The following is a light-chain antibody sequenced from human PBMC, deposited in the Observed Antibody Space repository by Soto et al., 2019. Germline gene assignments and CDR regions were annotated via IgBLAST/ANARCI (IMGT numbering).Light chain of an antibody. Sequence: DIAMTQSPDSLAVSLGERATINCKSSQGVLYSSNIKNYLAWYQQKPGQPPKLLTYWASTRESGVPDLFSGRGSGQVFTLTTSSLQAEDAADYDCQQYYGSPWTFRQGTKVEIK. J-gene: IGKJ1*01. CDR3: QQYYGSPWT. V-gene: IGKV4-1*01. CDR2: WAS. CDR1: QGVLYSSNIKNY.